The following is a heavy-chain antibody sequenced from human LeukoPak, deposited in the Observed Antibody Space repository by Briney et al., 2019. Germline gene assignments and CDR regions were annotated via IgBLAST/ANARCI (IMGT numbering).Heavy chain of an antibody. D-gene: IGHD3-16*01. CDR3: TRGAGWLIDY. V-gene: IGHV4-34*01. J-gene: IGHJ4*02. CDR1: GGSFSGYY. Sequence: SETLSLTCAVYGGSFSGYYWSWIRQPPGKGLEWIGEINHSGSTNYNPSLKGRVTISADTSKNHFSLKLNSVTTADTAVYYCTRGAGWLIDYWGQGILVTVSS. CDR2: INHSGST.